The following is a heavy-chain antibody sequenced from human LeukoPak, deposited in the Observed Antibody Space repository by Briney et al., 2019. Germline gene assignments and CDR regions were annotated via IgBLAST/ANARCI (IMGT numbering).Heavy chain of an antibody. J-gene: IGHJ5*02. CDR2: IYYSGST. CDR3: ARVRETPYATVTSYATNWFDP. D-gene: IGHD4-17*01. CDR1: GGSISSSSYY. Sequence: SETLSLTCTVSGGSISSSSYYWGWIRQPPGKGLEWIGSIYYSGSTYYNPSLKSRVTISVDTSKNQFSLKLSSVTAADTAVYYCARVRETPYATVTSYATNWFDPWGQGTLVTVSS. V-gene: IGHV4-39*07.